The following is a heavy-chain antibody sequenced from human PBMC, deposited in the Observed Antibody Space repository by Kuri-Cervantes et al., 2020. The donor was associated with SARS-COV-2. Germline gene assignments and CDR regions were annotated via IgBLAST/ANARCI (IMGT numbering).Heavy chain of an antibody. CDR1: GYTLTGYY. J-gene: IGHJ5*02. CDR2: INPNSGGT. D-gene: IGHD3-10*01. V-gene: IGHV1-2*02. Sequence: ASVKVSCKASGYTLTGYYMHWVRQAPGQGLEWMGWINPNSGGTNYAQKFQGRVTMTRDTSISTAYMELSRLRSDDTAVYYCARDLWSVVRGVIARWFDPWGQGTLVTVSS. CDR3: ARDLWSVVRGVIARWFDP.